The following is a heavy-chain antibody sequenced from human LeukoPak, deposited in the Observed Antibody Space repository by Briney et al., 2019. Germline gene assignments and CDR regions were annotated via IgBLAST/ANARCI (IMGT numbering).Heavy chain of an antibody. CDR2: ISGSGSTT. Sequence: PGGSLRLSCAASGFTFSSSAMSWVRQAPGKGLEWVSTISGSGSTTFYADSVKGRFTISRDNSKNMLYLQMTSLRAEDTAVYYCAKGTSTYSSGSFDYWGRGTLVTVSS. CDR3: AKGTSTYSSGSFDY. J-gene: IGHJ4*02. D-gene: IGHD6-19*01. V-gene: IGHV3-23*01. CDR1: GFTFSSSA.